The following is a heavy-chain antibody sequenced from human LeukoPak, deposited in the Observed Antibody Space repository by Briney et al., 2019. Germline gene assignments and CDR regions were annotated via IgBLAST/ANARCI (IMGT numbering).Heavy chain of an antibody. CDR3: ARGTRIVATIKYYYYYYMDV. Sequence: ASVKVSCKASGYTFTSYGISWVRQAPGQGLEWMGWISAYNGNTNYAQKLQGRVTMTRNTSISTAYMELSSLRSEDAAVYYCARGTRIVATIKYYYYYYMDVWGEGTTVTISS. D-gene: IGHD5-12*01. V-gene: IGHV1-18*01. CDR1: GYTFTSYG. J-gene: IGHJ6*03. CDR2: ISAYNGNT.